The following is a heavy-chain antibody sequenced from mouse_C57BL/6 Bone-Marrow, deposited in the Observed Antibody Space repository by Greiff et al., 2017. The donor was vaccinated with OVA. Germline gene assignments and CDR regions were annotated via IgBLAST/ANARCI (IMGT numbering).Heavy chain of an antibody. J-gene: IGHJ3*01. D-gene: IGHD1-1*01. V-gene: IGHV1-82*01. CDR2: IYPGDGDT. Sequence: VQLQESGPELVKPGASVKISCKASGYAFSSSWMNWVKQRPGKGLEWIGRIYPGDGDTNCNGKFKGKATLTADKSSSTAYMQLSSLTSEDSAVYFCARSITTVVATFADWGQGTLVTVSA. CDR1: GYAFSSSW. CDR3: ARSITTVVATFAD.